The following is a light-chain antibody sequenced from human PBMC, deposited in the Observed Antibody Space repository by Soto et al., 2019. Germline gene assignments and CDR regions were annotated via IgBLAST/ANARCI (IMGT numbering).Light chain of an antibody. Sequence: ILCPQSPGPLSLAPAERATLSCRASQSVNSRLAWYQHKPGQAPRLLISGASSRATGIPDRFSGSGSATDFTLTISRLEPEDFALYYCQHYGRSPITFGQGTRLEIK. CDR1: QSVNSR. CDR2: GAS. J-gene: IGKJ5*01. CDR3: QHYGRSPIT. V-gene: IGKV3-20*01.